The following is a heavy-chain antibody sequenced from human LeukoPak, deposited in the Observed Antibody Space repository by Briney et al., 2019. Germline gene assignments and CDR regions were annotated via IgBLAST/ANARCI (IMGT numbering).Heavy chain of an antibody. Sequence: ASVKVSCKASGYTFTSYGISWVRQAPGQGLEWMGWISAYNGNTNYAQKLQGRVTFTADESTNTAYMELSSLRSEDTAVYYCARGYSGYHDAFHIWGQGTMVTVSS. CDR2: ISAYNGNT. J-gene: IGHJ3*02. CDR1: GYTFTSYG. CDR3: ARGYSGYHDAFHI. V-gene: IGHV1-18*01. D-gene: IGHD1-26*01.